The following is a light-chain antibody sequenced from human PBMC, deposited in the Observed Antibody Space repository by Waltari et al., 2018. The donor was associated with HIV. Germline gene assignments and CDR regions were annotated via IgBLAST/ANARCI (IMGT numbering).Light chain of an antibody. CDR1: QSLVYTDGNPY. V-gene: IGKV2-30*01. Sequence: DVVMIQSLLPLPVTTGQQACSSCRPNQSLVYTDGNPYLTWFQQRPGQSPRRLIYKVSNRDSGVPDRFSGSGSGTDFTLKISRVEAEDVGVYYCMQGTHWSLTFGGGTKVEIK. J-gene: IGKJ4*01. CDR2: KVS. CDR3: MQGTHWSLT.